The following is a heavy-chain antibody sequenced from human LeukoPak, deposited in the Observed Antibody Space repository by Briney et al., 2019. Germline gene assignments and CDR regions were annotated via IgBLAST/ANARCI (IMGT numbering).Heavy chain of an antibody. CDR3: AQGYSTGWYPS. J-gene: IGHJ5*02. CDR2: IYSGGST. V-gene: IGHV3-66*01. Sequence: GGSLRLSCAASGFIVSSNYMSWVRQAPGKGLEWVSVIYSGGSTYYADSVKGRFTISRDNSKNTLYLQMNSLRAEDTAVYYCAQGYSTGWYPSWGRGSLVSVSS. D-gene: IGHD6-19*01. CDR1: GFIVSSNY.